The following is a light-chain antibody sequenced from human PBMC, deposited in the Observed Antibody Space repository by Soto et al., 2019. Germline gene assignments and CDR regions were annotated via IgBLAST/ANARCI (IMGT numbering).Light chain of an antibody. CDR3: QHYNNWPPYS. Sequence: EIVLTQSPGTLSLSPGERATLSCRASQSVSNNYLAWYQQKPGQAPRLLIYGASNRATGIPDSFSGSGSRTDFTLTISRLEPEDFAVYYCQHYNNWPPYSFGQGTKVYIK. CDR1: QSVSNNY. V-gene: IGKV3-20*01. CDR2: GAS. J-gene: IGKJ2*03.